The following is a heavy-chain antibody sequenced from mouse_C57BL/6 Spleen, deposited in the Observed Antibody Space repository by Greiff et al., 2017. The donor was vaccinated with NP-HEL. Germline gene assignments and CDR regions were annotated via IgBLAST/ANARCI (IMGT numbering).Heavy chain of an antibody. CDR1: GYAFSSYW. Sequence: QVQLQQSGAELVKPGASVKISCKASGYAFSSYWMNWVKQRPGKGLEWIGQIYPGDGDTNYNGKFKGKATLTADKSSSTAYMQLSSLTSEDSAVYFCARSGYYDYDDYAMDYWGQGTSVTVSS. V-gene: IGHV1-80*01. D-gene: IGHD2-4*01. J-gene: IGHJ4*01. CDR2: IYPGDGDT. CDR3: ARSGYYDYDDYAMDY.